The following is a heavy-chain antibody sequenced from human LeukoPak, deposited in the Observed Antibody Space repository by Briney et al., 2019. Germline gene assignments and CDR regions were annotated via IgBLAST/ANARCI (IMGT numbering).Heavy chain of an antibody. CDR1: GGSFSNYA. D-gene: IGHD5-12*01. CDR2: IIPILGIA. V-gene: IGHV1-69*04. Sequence: GASVKVSCKASGGSFSNYALNWVLQAPGQGLEWMGRIIPILGIAHYAQKFQGRVTITADKSTRTAYMELSSLRSEDTAVYYCATGEVATPFDYWGQGTLVTVSS. CDR3: ATGEVATPFDY. J-gene: IGHJ4*02.